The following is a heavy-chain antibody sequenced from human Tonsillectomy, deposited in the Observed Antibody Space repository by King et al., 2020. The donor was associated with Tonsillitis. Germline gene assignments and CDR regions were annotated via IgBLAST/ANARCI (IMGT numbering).Heavy chain of an antibody. Sequence: VQLVESGGGLVQPGGSLRLSCAASGFTFSSYWMHWVRQAPGKGLVWVSRINSDGSSTSYADSVKGRFTISRDNAKNTLYLQMNSLRAEDTAVYYCAREGGYYYDSSGYGGDAFDIWGQGIMVTVSS. V-gene: IGHV3-74*01. CDR2: INSDGSST. D-gene: IGHD3-22*01. J-gene: IGHJ3*02. CDR1: GFTFSSYW. CDR3: AREGGYYYDSSGYGGDAFDI.